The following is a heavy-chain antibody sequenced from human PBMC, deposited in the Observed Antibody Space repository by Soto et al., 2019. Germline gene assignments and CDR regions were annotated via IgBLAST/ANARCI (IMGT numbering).Heavy chain of an antibody. CDR3: ARAHRYYDYPDI. CDR1: GASVNSGDYY. CDR2: IHYSETI. V-gene: IGHV4-30-4*01. J-gene: IGHJ3*02. D-gene: IGHD3-22*01. Sequence: QVQLQESGPGLVKASQTLSLTCTVSGASVNSGDYYWSWVRQPPGRGLEWIGYIHYSETIYYNPSLKSRFQILVEPFKNQFSLAVSSVTAADTAVYYCARAHRYYDYPDIWGQGTTVTVSS.